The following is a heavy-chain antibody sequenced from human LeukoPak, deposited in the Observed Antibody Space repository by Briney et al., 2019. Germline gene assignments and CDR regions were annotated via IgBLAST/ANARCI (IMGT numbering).Heavy chain of an antibody. Sequence: PLETLSLTCTVSGGSISSYYWSWIRQPPGKGLEWIGYIYYSGSTNYNPSLKSRVTISVDTSKNQFSLKLSSVTAADTAVYYCARDMTTVTTSNDYYGMDVWGQGTTVTVSS. J-gene: IGHJ6*02. V-gene: IGHV4-59*12. CDR3: ARDMTTVTTSNDYYGMDV. CDR1: GGSISSYY. D-gene: IGHD4-11*01. CDR2: IYYSGST.